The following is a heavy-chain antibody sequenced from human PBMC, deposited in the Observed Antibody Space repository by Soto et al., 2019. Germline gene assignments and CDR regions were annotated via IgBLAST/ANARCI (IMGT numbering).Heavy chain of an antibody. CDR3: ARDCISTSCPNWFDP. V-gene: IGHV1-18*01. CDR2: ISAYNGNT. J-gene: IGHJ5*02. Sequence: ASVKVSCKASGYTFTSYCISWVRQAPGQGLEWMGWISAYNGNTNYAQKLQGRVTMTTDTSTSTAYMELRSLRSDDTAVYYCARDCISTSCPNWFDPWGQGTLVTVSS. D-gene: IGHD2-2*01. CDR1: GYTFTSYC.